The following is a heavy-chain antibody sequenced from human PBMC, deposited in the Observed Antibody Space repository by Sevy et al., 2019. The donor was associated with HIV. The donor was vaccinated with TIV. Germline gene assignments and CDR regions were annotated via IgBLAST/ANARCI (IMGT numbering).Heavy chain of an antibody. CDR2: IIPLFGTT. CDR1: GGTFNSFT. V-gene: IGHV1-69*13. D-gene: IGHD2-21*01. CDR3: ARGGGAVDYGMDV. Sequence: ASVKVSCKASGGTFNSFTINWVRQAPGQGLEWMGGIIPLFGTTNDAQRLQGRVTITADEFTSTAYMELSSLRSDDTAVYYCARGGGAVDYGMDVWGQGTTVTVSS. J-gene: IGHJ6*02.